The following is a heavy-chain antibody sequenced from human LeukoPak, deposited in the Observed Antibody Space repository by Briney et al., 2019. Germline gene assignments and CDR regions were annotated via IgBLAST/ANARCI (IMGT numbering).Heavy chain of an antibody. CDR3: ARAGYCTNGVCYTGYYYMDV. CDR2: ISLSSTSK. CDR1: GFTFSSYN. J-gene: IGHJ6*03. V-gene: IGHV3-48*01. Sequence: GGSLRLSCAASGFTFSSYNMNWVRQAPGKGLEWISYISLSSTSKYYADSVKGRFTISRDNAKNSLYLEMNSLRAEDTAVYYCARAGYCTNGVCYTGYYYMDVWGKGTTVTVSS. D-gene: IGHD2-8*01.